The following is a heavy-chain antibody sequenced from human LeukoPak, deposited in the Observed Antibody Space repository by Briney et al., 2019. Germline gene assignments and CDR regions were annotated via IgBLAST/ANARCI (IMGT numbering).Heavy chain of an antibody. Sequence: GRSLRLSCAASGFTFSNYAMHWVRQAPGKGLEWVAVISHDGSDKYYADSVKGRFSISRDNSKNTLYLQMNSLRAEDTAVYYCAKEGQSRGLVVPAAMPIAADDDAFDIWGQGTMVTVSS. D-gene: IGHD2-2*01. J-gene: IGHJ3*02. CDR2: ISHDGSDK. CDR3: AKEGQSRGLVVPAAMPIAADDDAFDI. CDR1: GFTFSNYA. V-gene: IGHV3-30*04.